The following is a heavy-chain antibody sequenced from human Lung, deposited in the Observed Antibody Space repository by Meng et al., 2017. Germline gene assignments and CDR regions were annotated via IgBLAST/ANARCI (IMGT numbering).Heavy chain of an antibody. V-gene: IGHV4-34*01. CDR2: INHSGST. J-gene: IGHJ4*02. CDR1: GGSFSDYY. D-gene: IGHD4-11*01. Sequence: QVHRQQWGAGLLKPSETLSLTCVVSGGSFSDYYWSWIRQPPGKGLEWIGEINHSGSTNYNPSLESRATISVDTSQNNLSLKLSSVTAADSAVYYCARGPTTMAHDFDYWGQGTLVTVFS. CDR3: ARGPTTMAHDFDY.